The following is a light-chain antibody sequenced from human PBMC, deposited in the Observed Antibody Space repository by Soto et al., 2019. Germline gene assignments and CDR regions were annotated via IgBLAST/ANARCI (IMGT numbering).Light chain of an antibody. CDR3: CSYVSSSVI. CDR2: EVN. V-gene: IGLV2-23*02. CDR1: SSDFGSYNF. J-gene: IGLJ2*01. Sequence: QSALTQPASVSGSPGQSITISCTGASSDFGSYNFVSWYQHHPGKAPKVMIYEVNNRPSGVSNRFSGSKSGNTASLTISGLQAEDEADYFCCSYVSSSVIFGGGTKLTVL.